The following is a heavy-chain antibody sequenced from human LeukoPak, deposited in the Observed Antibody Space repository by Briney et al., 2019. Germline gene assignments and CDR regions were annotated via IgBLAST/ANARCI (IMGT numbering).Heavy chain of an antibody. Sequence: PSETLSLTCTVSGGSINSGSYYWGWIRQPPGKGLEWIGSIIYSGSTYDNPSLKSRVTISVDTSKNQFSLKLSSVTAADTAVYYCARHRGGDYVDFDYWGQGTLVTVSS. CDR1: GGSINSGSYY. D-gene: IGHD4-17*01. CDR2: IIYSGST. V-gene: IGHV4-39*01. J-gene: IGHJ4*02. CDR3: ARHRGGDYVDFDY.